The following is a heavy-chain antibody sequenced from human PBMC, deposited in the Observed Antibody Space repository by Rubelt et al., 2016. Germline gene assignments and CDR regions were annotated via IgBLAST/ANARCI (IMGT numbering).Heavy chain of an antibody. V-gene: IGHV4-59*12. CDR3: ARDGESSGWYDPFDY. CDR2: IYYSGNT. Sequence: QVQLQESGPGLVKPSETLSLTCTVSGGSISSYYWSWIRQPPGKGLEWIGYIYYSGNTNYNPSLKSRVTISVDTSKNQFSLQLNSVTPEDTAVYYCARDGESSGWYDPFDYWGQGTLVTVSS. D-gene: IGHD6-19*01. CDR1: GGSISSYY. J-gene: IGHJ4*02.